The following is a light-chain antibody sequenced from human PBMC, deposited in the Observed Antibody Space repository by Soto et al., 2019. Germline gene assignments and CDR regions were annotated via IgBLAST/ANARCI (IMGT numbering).Light chain of an antibody. CDR2: EVS. CDR1: SSDVGSYDL. V-gene: IGLV2-23*02. Sequence: QSALTQPASVSGSPGQSITISCTGTSSDVGSYDLVSWYQQHPGKAPKLMIYEVSKRPSGVSNRFSGSKSGNTASLTISGLRAEDEADYYCCSYEGSTTSYVFGTGTKVTVL. J-gene: IGLJ1*01. CDR3: CSYEGSTTSYV.